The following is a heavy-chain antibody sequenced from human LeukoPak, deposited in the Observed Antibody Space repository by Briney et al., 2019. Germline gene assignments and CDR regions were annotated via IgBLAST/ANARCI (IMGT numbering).Heavy chain of an antibody. CDR2: ISGSGNTI. J-gene: IGHJ4*02. CDR1: GFTFSIYS. Sequence: GGSLRLSCAASGFTFSIYSMNWIRQAPGKGLEWISCISGSGNTIFYADSMKGRFTISRDNTNNSLYLEMNSLRVEDTAVYYCAREAEGSTTYFNYWGQGTLVTVSS. D-gene: IGHD1-14*01. CDR3: AREAEGSTTYFNY. V-gene: IGHV3-48*04.